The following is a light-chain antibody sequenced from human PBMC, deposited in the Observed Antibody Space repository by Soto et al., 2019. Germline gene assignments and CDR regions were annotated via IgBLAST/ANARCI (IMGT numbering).Light chain of an antibody. CDR2: GAS. V-gene: IGKV3-15*01. Sequence: EIVLTQSPATLSVSPGESAALSCRASQSISSNLAWYQQKPGQPPRLLISGASTRATGIPARFSGSGSGTEFTLTISGLQSEDLAVYHCQQYHDWPLTFGGGTKVEIK. CDR3: QQYHDWPLT. J-gene: IGKJ4*01. CDR1: QSISSN.